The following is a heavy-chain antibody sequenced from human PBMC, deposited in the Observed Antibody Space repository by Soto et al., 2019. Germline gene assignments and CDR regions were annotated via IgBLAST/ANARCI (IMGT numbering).Heavy chain of an antibody. D-gene: IGHD4-17*01. CDR1: GVSPSTSGVG. J-gene: IGHJ4*02. Sequence: SLVDPTQTLPLNRTFSGVSPSTSGVGVGRVRQPPGKALEWLALIYWDDDKRYSPSLKSRLTITKDTSKNQVVLTMTNMDPVDTATYYCAHINLTTSTSVPHYWGQGTLVTVSS. CDR3: AHINLTTSTSVPHY. CDR2: IYWDDDK. V-gene: IGHV2-5*02.